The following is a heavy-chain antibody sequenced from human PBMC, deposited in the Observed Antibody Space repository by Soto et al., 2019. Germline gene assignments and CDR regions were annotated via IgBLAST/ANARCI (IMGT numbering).Heavy chain of an antibody. CDR2: ILYDGNNK. Sequence: QVQLVESGGGVVQPGRSLRLSCAASGFTFSSYVMYWVRQAPGKGLEWVVVILYDGNNKYYADSVKGRFTISRDNSKNTLYLQMNSLRAEDTAVYYCARAGCDGGSCYTLVGLRYGMDVWGQGTTVTVSS. CDR1: GFTFSSYV. J-gene: IGHJ6*02. V-gene: IGHV3-30-3*01. CDR3: ARAGCDGGSCYTLVGLRYGMDV. D-gene: IGHD2-15*01.